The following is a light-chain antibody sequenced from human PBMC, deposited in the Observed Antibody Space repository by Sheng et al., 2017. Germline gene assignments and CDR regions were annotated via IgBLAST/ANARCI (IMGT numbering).Light chain of an antibody. CDR1: QDISHY. J-gene: IGKJ1*01. Sequence: DIQMTQSPSSLSASVGDRVTVTCRASQDISHYLAWFQQKPGKAPKSLMYAASILQSGVPSKFSGSGFGTEFTLTISSLQPDDFATYYCQQYNSYSGTFGQGTKVDIK. CDR3: QQYNSYSGT. V-gene: IGKV1-16*02. CDR2: AAS.